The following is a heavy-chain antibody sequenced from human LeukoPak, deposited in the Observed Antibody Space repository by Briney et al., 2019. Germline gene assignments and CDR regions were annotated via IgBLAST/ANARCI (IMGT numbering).Heavy chain of an antibody. J-gene: IGHJ5*02. Sequence: SETLSLTCTVSGGSISSSSYYWGWIRQPPGKGLEWIGELYHSGSTNYNPSLKSRVTISVDTSKNQFSLKLSSVTAADTAVYYCARGGPLYGDYLDWFDPWGQGTLVTVSS. CDR1: GGSISSSSYY. D-gene: IGHD4-17*01. V-gene: IGHV4-39*07. CDR3: ARGGPLYGDYLDWFDP. CDR2: LYHSGST.